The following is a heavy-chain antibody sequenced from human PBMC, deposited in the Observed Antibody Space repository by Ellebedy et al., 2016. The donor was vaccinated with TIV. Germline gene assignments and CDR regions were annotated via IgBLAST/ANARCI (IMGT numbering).Heavy chain of an antibody. CDR1: GFTFSSYA. CDR3: AKEKVSWRDIVVVPAAICYGGMDV. Sequence: GESLKISXAASGFTFSSYAMRWVRQAPGKGLEWVAVISYDGSNKYYADSVKGRFTISRDNSKNTLYLQMNSLRAEDTAVYYCAKEKVSWRDIVVVPAAICYGGMDVWGQGTTVTVSS. D-gene: IGHD2-2*01. V-gene: IGHV3-30-3*01. CDR2: ISYDGSNK. J-gene: IGHJ6*02.